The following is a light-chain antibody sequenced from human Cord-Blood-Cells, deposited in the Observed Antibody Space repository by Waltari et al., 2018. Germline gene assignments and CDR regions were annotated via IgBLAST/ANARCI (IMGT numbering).Light chain of an antibody. V-gene: IGKV1-39*01. CDR2: AAS. CDR1: QSISSY. J-gene: IGKJ4*01. CDR3: QQSYSTLT. Sequence: DIQMTQSPSSPSASVGDRVTITCRASQSISSYLNWYQQKPGKAPKLLIYAASSLQSGVPSRFSGSGSGTDFTLTISSLQPEDFATYYCQQSYSTLTFDGGTKVEIK.